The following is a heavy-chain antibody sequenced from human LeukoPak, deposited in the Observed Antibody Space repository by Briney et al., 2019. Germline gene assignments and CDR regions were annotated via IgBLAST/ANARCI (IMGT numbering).Heavy chain of an antibody. J-gene: IGHJ2*01. CDR1: GYTFTSYA. V-gene: IGHV1-18*01. CDR2: ISTYNGNT. Sequence: ASVKVSCKASGYTFTSYAISWVRQAPGQGLEWMGWISTYNGNTNYAQKFQGRVTLTTDTSTRTAYMDLRSLRSDDTAVYHCARVALGSWYFDLWGRGTLVTVSS. D-gene: IGHD2-15*01. CDR3: ARVALGSWYFDL.